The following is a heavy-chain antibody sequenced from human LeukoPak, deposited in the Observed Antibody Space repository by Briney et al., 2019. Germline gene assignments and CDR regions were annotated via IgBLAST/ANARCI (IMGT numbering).Heavy chain of an antibody. CDR2: IGTAGDT. J-gene: IGHJ5*02. Sequence: GGSLRLSCAASGFTFSSYDMHWVRQATGKGLEWVSAIGTAGDTYYPGSVKGRFTISRENAKNSLYLQMNSLRAGDTAVYYCARGRRGSSGYQNWSDPWGQGTLVTVSS. CDR3: ARGRRGSSGYQNWSDP. D-gene: IGHD3-22*01. V-gene: IGHV3-13*01. CDR1: GFTFSSYD.